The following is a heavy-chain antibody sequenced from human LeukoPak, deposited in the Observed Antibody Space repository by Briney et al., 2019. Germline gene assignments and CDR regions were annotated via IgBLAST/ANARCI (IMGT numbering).Heavy chain of an antibody. V-gene: IGHV3-23*01. J-gene: IGHJ4*02. D-gene: IGHD6-19*01. CDR1: RFTFSTYG. Sequence: GGSLRLSCAGSRFTFSTYGMSWVRQAPGKGLEWVSVISDTGGNTYYTDSVKGRFSVSRDNSKNTLYLQMNSLRAEDTATYYCAKARMNSGWYDYWGQGTLVTVSS. CDR3: AKARMNSGWYDY. CDR2: ISDTGGNT.